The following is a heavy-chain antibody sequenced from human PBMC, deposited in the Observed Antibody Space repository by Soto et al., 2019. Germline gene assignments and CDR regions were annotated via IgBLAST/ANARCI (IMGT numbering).Heavy chain of an antibody. Sequence: QVQLQESGPGLVKPSQTLSLTCTVSGGSISSGGYYWSWIRQHPGKGLEWIGYIYYSGSTYYNPSLKCRVTISVDTSKNQFSLKLSSVTAADTAVYYCSGVVAATRVYNNWFDPWGQGTLVTVSS. V-gene: IGHV4-31*03. D-gene: IGHD2-15*01. CDR1: GGSISSGGYY. CDR3: SGVVAATRVYNNWFDP. J-gene: IGHJ5*02. CDR2: IYYSGST.